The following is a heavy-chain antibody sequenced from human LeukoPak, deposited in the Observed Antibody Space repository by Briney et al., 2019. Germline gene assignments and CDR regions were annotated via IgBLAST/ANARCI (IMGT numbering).Heavy chain of an antibody. CDR1: GFTFSSYA. Sequence: GGSLRLSCAASGFTFSSYAMSWVRQAPGKGLEWVAVISYDGSNKYYADSVKGRFTISRDNSKNTLYLQMNSLRAEDTAVYYCARDRGIAAAGRYYYYYYMDVWGKGTTVTVSS. CDR3: ARDRGIAAAGRYYYYYYMDV. CDR2: ISYDGSNK. J-gene: IGHJ6*03. D-gene: IGHD6-13*01. V-gene: IGHV3-30*03.